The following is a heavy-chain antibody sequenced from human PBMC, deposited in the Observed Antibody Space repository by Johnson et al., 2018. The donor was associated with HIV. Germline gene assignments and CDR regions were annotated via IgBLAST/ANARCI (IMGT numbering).Heavy chain of an antibody. J-gene: IGHJ3*02. D-gene: IGHD3-22*01. CDR2: ISYDGSNK. Sequence: QVQLVESGGGVVQPGRSLRLSCAASGFTFSSYAMHWVRQAPGKGLEWVAVISYDGSNKYYADSVKGRFTISRDNSKNTLYLQMNSLRAEDTAVYYCARGGLTYYYDSSGPDAFDIWGQGTMVTVSS. V-gene: IGHV3-30-3*01. CDR1: GFTFSSYA. CDR3: ARGGLTYYYDSSGPDAFDI.